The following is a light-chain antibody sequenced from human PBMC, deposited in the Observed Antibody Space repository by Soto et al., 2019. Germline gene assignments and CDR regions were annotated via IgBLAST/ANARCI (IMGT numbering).Light chain of an antibody. J-gene: IGKJ2*01. CDR1: QSVISTY. Sequence: PGERATLSCRTSQSVISTYLAWYQQKPGQAPRLLIYDASRRATGIPDRFSGSGSGTDFTLTISRLEPEDFAVYYCQQYETSPPMYTFGQGTKLEIK. CDR3: QQYETSPPMYT. CDR2: DAS. V-gene: IGKV3-20*01.